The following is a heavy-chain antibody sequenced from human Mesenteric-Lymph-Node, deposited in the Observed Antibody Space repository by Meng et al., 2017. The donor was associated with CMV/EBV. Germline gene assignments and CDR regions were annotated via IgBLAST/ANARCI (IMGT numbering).Heavy chain of an antibody. CDR1: GGSISSYY. D-gene: IGHD6-6*01. Sequence: SETLSLTCTVSGGSISSYYWSWIRQPPGKGLEWIGYIYYSGSTNYNPSLKSRVTISVDTSKNQFSLKLSSVTAADTAVYYCARGANSSSSEYYYYYGMDVWGQGTTVTVSS. V-gene: IGHV4-59*01. CDR3: ARGANSSSSEYYYYYGMDV. CDR2: IYYSGST. J-gene: IGHJ6*02.